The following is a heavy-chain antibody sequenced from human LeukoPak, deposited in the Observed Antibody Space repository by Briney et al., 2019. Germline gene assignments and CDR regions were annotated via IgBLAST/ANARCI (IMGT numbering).Heavy chain of an antibody. J-gene: IGHJ4*02. CDR1: GGSISSYY. D-gene: IGHD3-22*01. Sequence: SETLSLTCTASGGSISSYYWSWIRQPPGKGLEWIGYIYYSGSTNYNPSLKSRVTISVDTSKNQFSLKLSSVTAADTAVYYCARQTFRYDSSGYYSGLDYWGQGTLVTVSS. CDR2: IYYSGST. V-gene: IGHV4-59*01. CDR3: ARQTFRYDSSGYYSGLDY.